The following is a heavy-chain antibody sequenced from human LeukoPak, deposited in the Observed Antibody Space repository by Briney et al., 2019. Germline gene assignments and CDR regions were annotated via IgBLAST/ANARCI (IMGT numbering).Heavy chain of an antibody. CDR3: ATDLGGSGSYYWNGYDY. CDR1: VYTLTELS. D-gene: IGHD3-10*01. J-gene: IGHJ4*02. CDR2: FDPEDGET. Sequence: ASVKVSCKVSVYTLTELSMHWVRQAPGKGLEGVGGFDPEDGETIYAQKFQGRVTMTEDTSTDTAYMELSSLRSEDTAVYYCATDLGGSGSYYWNGYDYWGQGTLVTVSS. V-gene: IGHV1-24*01.